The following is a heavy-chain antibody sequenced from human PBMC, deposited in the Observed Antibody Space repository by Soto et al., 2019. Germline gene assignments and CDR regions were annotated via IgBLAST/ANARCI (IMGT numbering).Heavy chain of an antibody. Sequence: SVKVSCKASGCTFSSYAISWVRQAPGQGLEWMGGIIPIFGTANYAQKFQGRVTITADKSTSTAYMELSSLRSEDTAVYYCARDKGGYYYCGMDVWGQGTTVTVYS. CDR2: IIPIFGTA. CDR3: ARDKGGYYYCGMDV. J-gene: IGHJ6*02. V-gene: IGHV1-69*06. D-gene: IGHD1-26*01. CDR1: GCTFSSYA.